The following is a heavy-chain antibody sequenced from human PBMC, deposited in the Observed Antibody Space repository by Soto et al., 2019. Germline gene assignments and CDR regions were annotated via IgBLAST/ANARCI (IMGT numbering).Heavy chain of an antibody. Sequence: PXXTLSLPCTVSGPSISSYYSGCILQPPAKGLEWVGFIFHSGSTTCNPSLKSRVTFSVDTSKNQFSLKLTSVTAADTAVYYCARDQNGSPHFDYWGQGILVTVSS. D-gene: IGHD1-26*01. J-gene: IGHJ4*02. V-gene: IGHV4-59*01. CDR1: GPSISSYY. CDR2: IFHSGST. CDR3: ARDQNGSPHFDY.